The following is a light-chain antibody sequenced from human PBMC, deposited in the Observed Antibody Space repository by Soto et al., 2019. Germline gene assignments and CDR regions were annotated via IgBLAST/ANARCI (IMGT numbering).Light chain of an antibody. Sequence: EIVMTQSPATLSVSPGERGTLSCRASERLSTYLAWYQQNPGQAPRLLIYGASTKATGIPARFSGSGSAKDFSLTISSLQSEDFAVYYCQSYNDWPFTFGQGTKLEI. CDR1: ERLSTY. CDR3: QSYNDWPFT. CDR2: GAS. J-gene: IGKJ2*01. V-gene: IGKV3-15*01.